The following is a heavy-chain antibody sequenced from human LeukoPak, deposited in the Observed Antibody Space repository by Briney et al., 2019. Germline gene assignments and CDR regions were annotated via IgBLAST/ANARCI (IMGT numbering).Heavy chain of an antibody. D-gene: IGHD6-13*01. CDR1: GYTFNSYY. J-gene: IGHJ6*02. CDR3: ARQVAAAGSSDYYYGMDV. V-gene: IGHV1-46*02. CDR2: INPSGGST. Sequence: GASVKVSCKPSGYTFNSYYMHWVRQAPGQGLEWMGIINPSGGSTSDAQKFQGRVTMTRDTSTSTVYMELSSLRSEDTAVYYCARQVAAAGSSDYYYGMDVWGQGTTVTVAS.